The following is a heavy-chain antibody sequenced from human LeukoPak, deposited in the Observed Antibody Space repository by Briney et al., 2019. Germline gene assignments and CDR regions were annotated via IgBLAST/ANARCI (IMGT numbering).Heavy chain of an antibody. D-gene: IGHD6-13*01. CDR1: GFTFSSYG. CDR2: ISYDGSNK. CDR3: AKAVRGSSSLFDY. J-gene: IGHJ4*02. Sequence: PGGSLRLSCAASGFTFSSYGMHWVRQAPGKGLEWVAVISYDGSNKYYADSVKVRFTISRDNSKNTLYLQMNSLRAEDTAVYYCAKAVRGSSSLFDYWGQGALVTVSS. V-gene: IGHV3-30*18.